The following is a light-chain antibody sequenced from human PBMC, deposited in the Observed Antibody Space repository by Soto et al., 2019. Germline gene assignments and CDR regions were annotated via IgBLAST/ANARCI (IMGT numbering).Light chain of an antibody. J-gene: IGLJ1*01. CDR1: SSDVGGYNY. CDR2: DVS. V-gene: IGLV2-11*01. Sequence: QSALTQPRSVSGSPGQSVTISCTGASSDVGGYNYVSWYQQPPGKTPKLMIYDVSKRPSGVPDRFSGSKSGNTSSLTISGLQTEEEADDYCCSYAGSYTYVFGTGTQLTVL. CDR3: CSYAGSYTYV.